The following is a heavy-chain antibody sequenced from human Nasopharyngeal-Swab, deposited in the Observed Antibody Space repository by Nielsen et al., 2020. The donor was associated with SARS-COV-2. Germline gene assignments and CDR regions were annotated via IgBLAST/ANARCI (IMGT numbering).Heavy chain of an antibody. CDR1: GFTFSSYS. J-gene: IGHJ6*02. D-gene: IGHD2-2*01. CDR3: ARDSPSYCSSTSCPYGMDV. V-gene: IGHV3-48*02. Sequence: GGSLRLSCAASGFTFSSYSMNWVRQAPGKGLEWVSYISGSSSTIYYADSVKGRFTISRDNAKNSLYLQMNSLRDEDTAVYYCARDSPSYCSSTSCPYGMDVWGQGTTVTVSS. CDR2: ISGSSSTI.